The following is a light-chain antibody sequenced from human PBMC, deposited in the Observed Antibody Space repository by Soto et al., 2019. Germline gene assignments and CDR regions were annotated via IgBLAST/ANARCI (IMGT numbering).Light chain of an antibody. CDR2: DAS. CDR3: QQRRNWPPGMYT. CDR1: QSVSSY. J-gene: IGKJ2*01. V-gene: IGKV3-11*01. Sequence: EIVLTQSPATLSLSPGERATLSCRASQSVSSYLAWYQQKPGQAPRLLIYDASNRATGIPARFSGSGSGTDFTLTISSLEPEDFAVYYCQQRRNWPPGMYTFGQGTKLEIK.